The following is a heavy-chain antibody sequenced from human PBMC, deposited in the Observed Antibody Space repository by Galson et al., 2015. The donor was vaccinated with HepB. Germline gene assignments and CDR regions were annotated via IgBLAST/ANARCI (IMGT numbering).Heavy chain of an antibody. J-gene: IGHJ6*02. D-gene: IGHD3-9*01. Sequence: SLRLSCAASGFTFSDYYMSWIRQAPGKGLEWVSYISSSSSYTNYADSVKGRFTISRDNAKNSLYLQMNSLRAEDTAVYYCARGELRYFDWHPVAYGMDVWGQGTTVTVSS. CDR1: GFTFSDYY. CDR2: ISSSSSYT. V-gene: IGHV3-11*06. CDR3: ARGELRYFDWHPVAYGMDV.